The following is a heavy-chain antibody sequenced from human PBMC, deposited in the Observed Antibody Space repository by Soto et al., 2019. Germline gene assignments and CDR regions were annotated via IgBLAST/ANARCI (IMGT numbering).Heavy chain of an antibody. Sequence: GGSLRLSWAASGFTFSSYWMHWVRQAPGKGLVWVSRINSDGSSTSYADSVNRPFTTSTDNAKNTLYLQMNSLRAEYTAVYYCARDLTHDSSGYGYWGQGTLVTVSS. V-gene: IGHV3-74*01. D-gene: IGHD3-22*01. CDR3: ARDLTHDSSGYGY. J-gene: IGHJ4*02. CDR2: INSDGSST. CDR1: GFTFSSYW.